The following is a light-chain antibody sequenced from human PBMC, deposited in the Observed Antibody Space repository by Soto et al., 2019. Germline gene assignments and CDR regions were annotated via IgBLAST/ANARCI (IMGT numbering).Light chain of an antibody. CDR1: QSVSSSY. Sequence: EIVLTQSPGTLSSSPGERATLSFSASQSVSSSYLAWYQQKPRQAPRLLIYGASSRATGIPDRFSGSGSAKDFTLTISRLEPADFAVSYCQQYGSSPPYTFRPGPKVDIK. CDR3: QQYGSSPPYT. J-gene: IGKJ3*01. CDR2: GAS. V-gene: IGKV3-20*01.